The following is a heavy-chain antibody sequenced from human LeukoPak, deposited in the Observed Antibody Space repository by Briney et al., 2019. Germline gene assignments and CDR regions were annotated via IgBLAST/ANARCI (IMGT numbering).Heavy chain of an antibody. J-gene: IGHJ5*02. Sequence: PSQTLSLTCAVSGGSISSGGYAWSWIRQPPGKGLEWIGYIYHSVRTHYNPSLKSRVTISMDTSKNLFSLKLSSVTAADTAVYYCARHVYGLAMGSWGQGTLVTVSS. CDR1: GGSISSGGYA. D-gene: IGHD2-8*01. CDR2: IYHSVRT. CDR3: ARHVYGLAMGS. V-gene: IGHV4-30-2*01.